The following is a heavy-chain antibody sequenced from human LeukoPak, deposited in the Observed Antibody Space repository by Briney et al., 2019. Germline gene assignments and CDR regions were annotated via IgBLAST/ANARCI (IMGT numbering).Heavy chain of an antibody. D-gene: IGHD3-22*01. J-gene: IGHJ5*02. CDR3: ARGPLGAMRVVIITSWFDP. Sequence: PGGSLRLSCAASGFTFSNYWMHWVRQAPGKGLVWVSRINTDGSTTSYADSVEGRFTISRDDAKNTLYLQMNSLRVEDTALYYCARGPLGAMRVVIITSWFDPWGQGTLVTVSS. CDR1: GFTFSNYW. CDR2: INTDGSTT. V-gene: IGHV3-74*01.